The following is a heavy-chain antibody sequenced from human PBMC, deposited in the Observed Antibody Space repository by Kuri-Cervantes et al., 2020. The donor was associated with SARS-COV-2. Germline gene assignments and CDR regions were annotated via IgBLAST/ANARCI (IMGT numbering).Heavy chain of an antibody. Sequence: SETLSLTCAVYGGSFSGYYWSWIRQPPGKGLEWIGEINHSGSTNYNPSLKSRVTISVDTSKNQFSLKLSSVTAADTAVYYCGRHFSSGVAVVPAANDHWGQGTLVTVSS. V-gene: IGHV4-34*01. CDR2: INHSGST. D-gene: IGHD2-2*01. CDR3: GRHFSSGVAVVPAANDH. CDR1: GGSFSGYY. J-gene: IGHJ5*02.